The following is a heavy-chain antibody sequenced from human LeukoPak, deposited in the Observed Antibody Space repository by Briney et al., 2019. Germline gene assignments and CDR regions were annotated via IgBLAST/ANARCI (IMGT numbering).Heavy chain of an antibody. CDR2: IIPIFGIA. CDR1: GGTFSSYA. Sequence: GASVTVSCKASGGTFSSYAISWVRQAPGQGLEWMGRIIPIFGIANYAQKFQGRVTITADKSTSTAYMELSSLRSEDTAVYYCARGKVTAIPYNWSDPWGQGTLVTVSS. V-gene: IGHV1-69*04. CDR3: ARGKVTAIPYNWSDP. D-gene: IGHD2-21*02. J-gene: IGHJ5*02.